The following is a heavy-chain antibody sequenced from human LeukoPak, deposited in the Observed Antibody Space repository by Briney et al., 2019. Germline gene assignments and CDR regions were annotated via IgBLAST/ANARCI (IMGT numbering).Heavy chain of an antibody. J-gene: IGHJ4*02. CDR3: ARGPAYSSSWFQYYFDY. D-gene: IGHD6-13*01. CDR1: GFTFSSYA. CDR2: ISYDGSNK. Sequence: GRSLRLSCAASGFTFSSYAMHWVRQAPGKGLEWVAVISYDGSNKYYADSVKGRFTISRDNSKNTLYLQMNSLRAEDTAVYYCARGPAYSSSWFQYYFDYWGQGTLVTVSS. V-gene: IGHV3-30-3*01.